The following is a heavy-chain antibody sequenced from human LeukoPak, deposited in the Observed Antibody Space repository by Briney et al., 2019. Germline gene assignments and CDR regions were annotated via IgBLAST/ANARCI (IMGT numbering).Heavy chain of an antibody. V-gene: IGHV4-59*08. D-gene: IGHD4-23*01. CDR2: IYYGGST. CDR3: ARLSGTTVVTPDS. J-gene: IGHJ4*02. CDR1: GGSISSYY. Sequence: SEPLSLTCTVSGGSISSYYWSWIRQPPGKGLEWIGYIYYGGSTNYNPSLKRRVTISVDTSKKQLSLKLSSVTAADTAVYYCARLSGTTVVTPDSWGQGTLVTVSS.